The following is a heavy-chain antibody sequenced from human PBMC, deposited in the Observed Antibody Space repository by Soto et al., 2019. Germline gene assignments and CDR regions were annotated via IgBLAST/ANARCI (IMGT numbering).Heavy chain of an antibody. D-gene: IGHD2-8*01. Sequence: ASVKVSCKASGYTFTSYGISWVRQAPGQGLEWMGWISAYNGNTNYAQKLQGRVTMTRNTSISTAYMELSSLRSEDTAVYYCARGPQRYCTNGVCYFGFDPWGQGTLVTVSS. CDR2: ISAYNGNT. V-gene: IGHV1-18*01. CDR3: ARGPQRYCTNGVCYFGFDP. J-gene: IGHJ5*02. CDR1: GYTFTSYG.